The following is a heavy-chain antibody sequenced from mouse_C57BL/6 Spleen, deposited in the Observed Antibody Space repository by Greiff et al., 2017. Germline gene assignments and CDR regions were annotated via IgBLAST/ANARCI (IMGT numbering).Heavy chain of an antibody. Sequence: QVQLQQSGAELVRPGASVTLSCKASGYTFTDYEMHWVKQTPVHGLEWIGAIDPETGGTAYNQKFKGKAILTADKSSSTAYMELRSLTSADSAVYYCTRFDYSNCPDYWGQGTTLTVSS. CDR2: IDPETGGT. V-gene: IGHV1-15*01. CDR3: TRFDYSNCPDY. CDR1: GYTFTDYE. D-gene: IGHD2-5*01. J-gene: IGHJ2*01.